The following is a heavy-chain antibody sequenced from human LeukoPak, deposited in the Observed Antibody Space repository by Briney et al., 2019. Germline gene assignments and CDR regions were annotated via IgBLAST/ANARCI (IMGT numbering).Heavy chain of an antibody. J-gene: IGHJ3*02. D-gene: IGHD2-2*01. Sequence: SETLSLTCTVSGGSISSGGYYGSWIRQHPGKGLEWIGYIYYSGRTYYNPSLKSRVTISVDTSKNQFSLKLSSVTAADTAVYYCARDVVVPAAVDAFEIWGQGTMVTVSS. CDR2: IYYSGRT. CDR1: GGSISSGGYY. CDR3: ARDVVVPAAVDAFEI. V-gene: IGHV4-31*03.